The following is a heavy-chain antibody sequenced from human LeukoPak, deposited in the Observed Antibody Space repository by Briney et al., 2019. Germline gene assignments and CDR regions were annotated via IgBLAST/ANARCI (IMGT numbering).Heavy chain of an antibody. D-gene: IGHD3-10*01. CDR1: GGSISSDNYQ. CDR3: ARYGSGSTWFDP. CDR2: INYSGST. Sequence: NSSETLSLTCTVSGGSISSDNYQWSWIRQPPGKGLEWIGYINYSGSTYYNPSLKSRVNISVDTSKNHFSLKLNSVPAADTAVYYCARYGSGSTWFDPWGQGTLVTVSS. V-gene: IGHV4-30-4*01. J-gene: IGHJ5*02.